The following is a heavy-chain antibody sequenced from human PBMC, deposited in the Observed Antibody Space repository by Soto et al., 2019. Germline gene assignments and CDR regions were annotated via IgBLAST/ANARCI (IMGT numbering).Heavy chain of an antibody. CDR3: ARGISTGQLDP. V-gene: IGHV1-3*01. CDR2: INPDNGNT. D-gene: IGHD3-10*01. Sequence: QVQLVQSGAEVKKHGASVKISCQASGYTFTRYTMTWVRQAPGQRLEWMGWINPDNGNTESSQKFQDRVIITRDTAASTAYTDLSSLRSEDTAVYYFARGISTGQLDPWGQGTLGTVSA. J-gene: IGHJ5*02. CDR1: GYTFTRYT.